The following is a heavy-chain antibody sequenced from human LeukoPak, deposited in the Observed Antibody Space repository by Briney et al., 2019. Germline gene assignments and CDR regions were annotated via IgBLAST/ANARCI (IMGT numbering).Heavy chain of an antibody. J-gene: IGHJ5*02. V-gene: IGHV3-74*01. CDR2: INTDGSST. Sequence: PGGSLRLACTACGFTFNNYWMHWVRQAPGKGPVWVSRINTDGSSTSYADSVKGRFSISRDNAKNTLYLQMNSLRAEDTAVYYCARALAVTGTGGFDPWGQGTLVTVSS. D-gene: IGHD6-19*01. CDR1: GFTFNNYW. CDR3: ARALAVTGTGGFDP.